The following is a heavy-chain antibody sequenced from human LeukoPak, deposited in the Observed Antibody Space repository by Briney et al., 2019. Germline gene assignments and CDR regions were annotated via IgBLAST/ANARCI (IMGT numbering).Heavy chain of an antibody. CDR3: ATFSYSSGWKDY. V-gene: IGHV4-59*12. Sequence: SQTLSFTCTVSGDSIDSYYWSWIRQPPGKGLEWIGYIYYRGTTSYNPFLKSRVTISVDTSKNRFSLKLNSVTAADTAVYYCATFSYSSGWKDYWGQGTLVTVSS. J-gene: IGHJ4*02. CDR1: GDSIDSYY. CDR2: IYYRGTT. D-gene: IGHD6-19*01.